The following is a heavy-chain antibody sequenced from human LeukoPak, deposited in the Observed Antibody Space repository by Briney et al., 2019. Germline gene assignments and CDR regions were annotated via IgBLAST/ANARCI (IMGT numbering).Heavy chain of an antibody. J-gene: IGHJ4*02. Sequence: KPSETLSLTCAVYGGSFSGYYWSWIRQPPGKGLEWIGEINHSGSTNYNPSLKSRVTISVDTSMNQFSLKLSSVTAADTAVYYCARAQPTASRLANLRYWGQGTLVTVSS. CDR3: ARAQPTASRLANLRY. CDR2: INHSGST. V-gene: IGHV4-34*01. CDR1: GGSFSGYY. D-gene: IGHD2-2*01.